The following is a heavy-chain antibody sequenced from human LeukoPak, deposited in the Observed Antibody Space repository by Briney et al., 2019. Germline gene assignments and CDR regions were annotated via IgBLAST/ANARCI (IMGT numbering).Heavy chain of an antibody. CDR3: AKDIGGYSYGLYPL. V-gene: IGHV3-9*01. D-gene: IGHD5-18*01. Sequence: GGSLRLSCAASGFTFDDYAMHWVRQAPGKGLEWVSGISWYSGSIGYADSVKGRFTISRDNAKNSLYLQMNSLRAEDTALYYCAKDIGGYSYGLYPLWGQGTLVTVSS. J-gene: IGHJ4*02. CDR2: ISWYSGSI. CDR1: GFTFDDYA.